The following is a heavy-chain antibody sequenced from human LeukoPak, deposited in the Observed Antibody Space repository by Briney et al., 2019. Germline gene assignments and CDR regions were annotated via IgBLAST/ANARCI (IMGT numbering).Heavy chain of an antibody. V-gene: IGHV4-59*05. D-gene: IGHD6-19*01. CDR1: GGSISSYY. Sequence: PSETLSLTCTVSGGSISSYYWSWIRQPPGKGLEWIGSIYYSGSTYYNPSLRSRVTISVDTSKNQFSLRLISVTAADTAVYYCARHWDSSGWNFDYWGQGTLVTVSS. CDR3: ARHWDSSGWNFDY. CDR2: IYYSGST. J-gene: IGHJ4*02.